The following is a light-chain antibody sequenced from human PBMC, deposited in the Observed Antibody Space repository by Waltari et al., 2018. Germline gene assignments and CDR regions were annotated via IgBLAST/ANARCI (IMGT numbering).Light chain of an antibody. Sequence: DIVMTQSPDSLAVSLGERAALNCKSRQSVLHSSNNKNYLAWFQQKPGQPPKLLIYWAYTRESGIPDRFSGSGSGTDFTLTISSLQAEDVAVYYCQQYYSSPRTFGQGTKVEIK. CDR3: QQYYSSPRT. V-gene: IGKV4-1*01. J-gene: IGKJ1*01. CDR1: QSVLHSSNNKNY. CDR2: WAY.